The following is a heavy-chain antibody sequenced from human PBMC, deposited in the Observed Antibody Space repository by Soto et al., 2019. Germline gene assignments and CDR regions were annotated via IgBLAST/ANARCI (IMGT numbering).Heavy chain of an antibody. CDR2: MFNSGIT. CDR1: GVSISRGGYS. D-gene: IGHD3-22*01. V-gene: IGHV4-30-2*01. CDR3: AIGNYYYDSSNYYYPSCFDP. J-gene: IGHJ5*02. Sequence: SETLSLTCAVSGVSISRGGYSWSWIRQPPGKGLDCIGYMFNSGITYYNPSLKSRVNISVDRSRNQFSLKLSSVTAADTAVYYCAIGNYYYDSSNYYYPSCFDPWGQGTLVTVSS.